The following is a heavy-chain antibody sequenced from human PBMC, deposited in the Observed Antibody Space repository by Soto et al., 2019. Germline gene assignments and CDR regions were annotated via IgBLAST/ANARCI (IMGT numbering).Heavy chain of an antibody. CDR1: GVSISSYY. Sequence: SETLSLTCTVSGVSISSYYWSWIRQPPGKGLEWIGYIYYTGSTNYNPSLKSRVTISVDTSKNQFSLSLTSVTAADTAVYYCARHSGGYNGFDFSYWGQGALVTVSS. J-gene: IGHJ4*02. D-gene: IGHD5-12*01. CDR2: IYYTGST. V-gene: IGHV4-59*08. CDR3: ARHSGGYNGFDFSY.